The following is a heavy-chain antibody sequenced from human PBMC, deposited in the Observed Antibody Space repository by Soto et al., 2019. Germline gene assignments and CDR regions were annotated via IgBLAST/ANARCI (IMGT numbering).Heavy chain of an antibody. CDR3: ARDNRVNIAAAGRYYYYYGMDV. D-gene: IGHD6-13*01. Sequence: PSETLSLTCAVYGGSFSGYYWSWIRQPPGKGLEWIGEINHSGSTNYNPSLKSRVTISVDTSKNQFSLKLSSVTAADTAVYYCARDNRVNIAAAGRYYYYYGMDVWGQGTTVTV. J-gene: IGHJ6*02. CDR2: INHSGST. V-gene: IGHV4-34*01. CDR1: GGSFSGYY.